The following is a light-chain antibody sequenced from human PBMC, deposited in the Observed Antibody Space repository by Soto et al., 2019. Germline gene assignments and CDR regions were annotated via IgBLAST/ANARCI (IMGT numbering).Light chain of an antibody. CDR3: QSYDSSLSGYV. J-gene: IGLJ1*01. CDR1: SSNIGRNY. Sequence: QSVLTQPPSASGTPGQRVTISCSGSSSNIGRNYVYWYQQLPGTAPKLLVFDDNQRPSGVPDRFSDSKSGTSASLTISGLRSEDEADYYCQSYDSSLSGYVFGTGTKLTVL. CDR2: DDN. V-gene: IGLV1-47*02.